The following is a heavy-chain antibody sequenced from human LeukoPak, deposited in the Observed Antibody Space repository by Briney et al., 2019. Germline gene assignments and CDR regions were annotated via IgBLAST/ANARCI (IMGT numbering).Heavy chain of an antibody. Sequence: SVKVSCRASGGTFSNYAISWVRQAPGQGLEWMGGITPIFATPSYAQKFQGRVTITADESTSTAYMELSGLRSADTALYYCARWAGYCRITNCYSAFDYWGQGTLVTVSS. CDR2: ITPIFATP. CDR1: GGTFSNYA. CDR3: ARWAGYCRITNCYSAFDY. D-gene: IGHD2-2*02. J-gene: IGHJ4*02. V-gene: IGHV1-69*13.